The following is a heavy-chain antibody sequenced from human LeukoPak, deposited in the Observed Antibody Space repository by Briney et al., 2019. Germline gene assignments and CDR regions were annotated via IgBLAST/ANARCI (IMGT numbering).Heavy chain of an antibody. CDR1: GSTFSSYS. CDR2: ISNDGTNK. Sequence: GGSLRLSCAASGSTFSSYSMNWVRQAPGKGLEWVAVISNDGTNKYYADFVRGRFTVSRDNSKNTLYLQMISLRAEDTAVYYCAKDWYLFDYWGQGTLVTVSS. V-gene: IGHV3-30*18. D-gene: IGHD6-13*01. J-gene: IGHJ4*02. CDR3: AKDWYLFDY.